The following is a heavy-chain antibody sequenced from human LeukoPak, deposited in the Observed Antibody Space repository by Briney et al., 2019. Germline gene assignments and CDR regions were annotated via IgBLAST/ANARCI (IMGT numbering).Heavy chain of an antibody. Sequence: ASVKVSCKASGYTFTSSSITWVRQAPGQGLEWMGWISGYNGNTNYVQKLQGRVTMTTDTSTSTAYMELRSLRSDDTAVYYCARTSYDILTGYYRRIDYWGQGTLVTVSS. CDR3: ARTSYDILTGYYRRIDY. CDR2: ISGYNGNT. D-gene: IGHD3-9*01. CDR1: GYTFTSSS. J-gene: IGHJ4*02. V-gene: IGHV1-18*04.